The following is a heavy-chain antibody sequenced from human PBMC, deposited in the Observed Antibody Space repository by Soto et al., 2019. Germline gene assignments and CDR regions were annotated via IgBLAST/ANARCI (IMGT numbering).Heavy chain of an antibody. CDR3: AKSVNSSGRGRAFDT. J-gene: IGHJ3*02. CDR1: GFTFSSYA. V-gene: IGHV3-23*01. D-gene: IGHD3-22*01. Sequence: GGSLRLSCAASGFTFSSYAMSWVRQAPGKGLEWVSAISGSGGSTYYADSVKGRFTISRDDSKNTLYLQMNSLRAEDTAVYYCAKSVNSSGRGRAFDTWGQGTMVTVSS. CDR2: ISGSGGST.